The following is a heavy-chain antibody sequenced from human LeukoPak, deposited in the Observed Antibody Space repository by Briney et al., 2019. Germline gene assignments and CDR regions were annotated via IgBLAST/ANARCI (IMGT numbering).Heavy chain of an antibody. CDR1: GFTFNSYW. CDR2: IKRDGSEK. D-gene: IGHD2-2*01. Sequence: GGSLRLSCAASGFTFNSYWMNWVRQAPGKGLEWVANIKRDGSEKYYVDSVKGRFTISRGNAKNALYLQMNSLRVEDTALYYCARVTCSSSTSCATVDFWGQGTLVTVSS. CDR3: ARVTCSSSTSCATVDF. V-gene: IGHV3-7*04. J-gene: IGHJ4*02.